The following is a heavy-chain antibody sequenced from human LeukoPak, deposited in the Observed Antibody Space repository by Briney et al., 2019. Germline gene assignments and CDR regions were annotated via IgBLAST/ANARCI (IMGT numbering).Heavy chain of an antibody. V-gene: IGHV4-59*07. CDR3: ARVSVVYGMDV. Sequence: PSDPVSLTCSVSGRSIRSDYGSWIRQPTGKGLEWIGYMYYTGSTNYNPSFKSRVTISLATSKTQFSLKLSSMTPADTAVYYCARVSVVYGMDVWGQGTTVTVSS. CDR2: MYYTGST. J-gene: IGHJ6*02. CDR1: GRSIRSDY.